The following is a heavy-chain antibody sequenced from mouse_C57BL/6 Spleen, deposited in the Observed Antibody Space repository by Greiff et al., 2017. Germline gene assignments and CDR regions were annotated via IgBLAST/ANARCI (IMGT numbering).Heavy chain of an antibody. CDR2: IYPGSGNT. CDR3: ARARYYYGSAFYAMDY. CDR1: GYSFTSYY. J-gene: IGHJ4*01. D-gene: IGHD1-1*01. V-gene: IGHV1-66*01. Sequence: QVQLQQSGPELVKPGASVKISCKASGYSFTSYYIHWVKQRPGQGLEWIGWIYPGSGNTKYNEKFKGKATLTADTSSSTAYMQLSSLTSEDSAVYYCARARYYYGSAFYAMDYWGQGTSVTVSS.